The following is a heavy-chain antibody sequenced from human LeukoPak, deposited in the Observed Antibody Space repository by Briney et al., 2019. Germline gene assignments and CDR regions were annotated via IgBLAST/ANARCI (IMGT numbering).Heavy chain of an antibody. V-gene: IGHV3-30*03. CDR2: ISDDGSNK. CDR1: GFTFSSYG. D-gene: IGHD2-2*01. CDR3: ARGVRSSTRWGLYYFDY. J-gene: IGHJ4*02. Sequence: PGGSLRLSCAASGFTFSSYGMHWVRQAPGKGLEWGTVISDDGSNKYYADSVKGRFTISRDNSKNTLYLQMNSLRAEDTAVYYCARGVRSSTRWGLYYFDYWGQGTLVTVSS.